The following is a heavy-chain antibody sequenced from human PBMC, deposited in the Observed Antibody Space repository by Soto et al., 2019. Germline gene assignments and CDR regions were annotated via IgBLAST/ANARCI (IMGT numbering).Heavy chain of an antibody. CDR1: GGSVSSGSYY. D-gene: IGHD3-3*01. V-gene: IGHV4-61*01. CDR2: IYYSGST. CDR3: ARSDFWSGPYYFDY. J-gene: IGHJ4*02. Sequence: SETLSLTCTVSGGSVSSGSYYCSWIRQPPGKGLEWIGYIYYSGSTNYNPSLKSRVTISVDTSKNQFSLKLSSVTAADTAMYYCARSDFWSGPYYFDYWGQGTLVTVSS.